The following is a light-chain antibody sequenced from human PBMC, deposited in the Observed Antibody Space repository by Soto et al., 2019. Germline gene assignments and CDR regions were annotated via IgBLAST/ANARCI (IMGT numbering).Light chain of an antibody. V-gene: IGLV2-14*01. CDR1: SSDVGGYEY. CDR3: SSYTTANTYV. Sequence: QSALTQPASVSGSPGQSITISCTGTSSDVGGYEYVSWYQHHPGKAPKLMIYEVSNRPSGVSHRFYGSKSGNTASLTISGLQAEDEADYHCSSYTTANTYVFGSGTQV. J-gene: IGLJ1*01. CDR2: EVS.